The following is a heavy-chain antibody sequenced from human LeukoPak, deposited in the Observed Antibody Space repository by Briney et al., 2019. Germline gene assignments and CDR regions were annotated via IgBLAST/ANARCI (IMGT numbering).Heavy chain of an antibody. Sequence: ASVKVSCKVSGYTLTELSMHWVRQAPGKGLEWMGGFDPEDGETIYAQKFQGRVTMTEDTSTDTAYMELSSLRSEDTAVYYCATLSNSYGFFWLDPWDQGTLVTVSS. V-gene: IGHV1-24*01. CDR3: ATLSNSYGFFWLDP. J-gene: IGHJ5*02. CDR1: GYTLTELS. D-gene: IGHD5-18*01. CDR2: FDPEDGET.